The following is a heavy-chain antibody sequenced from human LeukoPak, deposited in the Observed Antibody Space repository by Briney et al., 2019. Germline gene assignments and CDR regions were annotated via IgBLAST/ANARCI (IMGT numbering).Heavy chain of an antibody. D-gene: IGHD6-13*01. J-gene: IGHJ4*02. CDR1: GFTFSSYA. CDR2: ISSSSSYI. Sequence: GGSLRLSCAASGFTFSSYAMSWVRQAPGKGLEWVSSISSSSSYIYYADSVKGRFTISRDNAKNSLYLQMNSLGAGDTAVYYCARETAAGNGEIDYWGQGTLVTVSS. CDR3: ARETAAGNGEIDY. V-gene: IGHV3-21*01.